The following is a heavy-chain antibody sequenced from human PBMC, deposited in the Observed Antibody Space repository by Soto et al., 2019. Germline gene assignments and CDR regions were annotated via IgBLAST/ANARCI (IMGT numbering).Heavy chain of an antibody. CDR2: IYHSGST. CDR3: ASVKYYYGSGSYGTHYGMDV. V-gene: IGHV4-30-2*01. D-gene: IGHD3-10*01. CDR1: GGSISSGGYS. Sequence: SETLSLTCAVSGGSISSGGYSWSWIRQPPXKGLEWIGYIYHSGSTYYNPSLKSRVTISVDRSKNQFSLKLSSVTAADTAVYYCASVKYYYGSGSYGTHYGMDVWGQGTTVTVSS. J-gene: IGHJ6*02.